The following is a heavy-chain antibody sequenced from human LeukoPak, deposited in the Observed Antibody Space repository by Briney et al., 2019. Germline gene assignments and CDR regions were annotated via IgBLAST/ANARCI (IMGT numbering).Heavy chain of an antibody. V-gene: IGHV3-48*04. CDR2: ITSSSTI. D-gene: IGHD3-10*01. CDR1: GFTLSRFW. CDR3: ARVGRNYFDY. J-gene: IGHJ4*02. Sequence: GGSLRLSCAASGFTLSRFWMSWVRQAPGEGLEWVSYITSSSTIYYVDSVKGRFTISRDNAKNSLYLQMNSLRAEDTAVYYCARVGRNYFDYWGQGTLVTVSS.